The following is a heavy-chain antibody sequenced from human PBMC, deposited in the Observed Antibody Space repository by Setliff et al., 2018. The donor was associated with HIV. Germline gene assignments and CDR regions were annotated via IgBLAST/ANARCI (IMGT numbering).Heavy chain of an antibody. J-gene: IGHJ4*02. CDR2: IYTSGST. Sequence: PSETLSLTCTVSGGSISSGSYYWSWIRQPAGKGLEWIGHIYTSGSTNYNPSLKSRVTISVDTSKNQFSLKLSSVTAADTAVYYCARECCKTTVMAFDYWGQGTLVTVSS. D-gene: IGHD4-4*01. CDR3: ARECCKTTVMAFDY. V-gene: IGHV4-61*09. CDR1: GGSISSGSYY.